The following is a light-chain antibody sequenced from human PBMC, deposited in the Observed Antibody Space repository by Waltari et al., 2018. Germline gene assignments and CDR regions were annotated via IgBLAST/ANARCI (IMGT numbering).Light chain of an antibody. CDR2: DAS. V-gene: IGKV1-33*01. Sequence: DIQMTQSPSSLSASIVARVTIPCQASQDISNYLNRYQQKPGKAPKLLIYDASNLETGVPSRFSGSGSGTDFTFTISSLQPEDIATYYCQQYDNLLFTFGPGTKVDIK. J-gene: IGKJ3*01. CDR1: QDISNY. CDR3: QQYDNLLFT.